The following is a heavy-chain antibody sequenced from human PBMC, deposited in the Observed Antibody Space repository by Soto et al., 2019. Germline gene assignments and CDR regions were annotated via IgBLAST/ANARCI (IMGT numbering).Heavy chain of an antibody. J-gene: IGHJ4*02. Sequence: QVHLVESGGGVVQPGRSLRLSCATSGFTFSDFDMHWVRQAPGKGLEWVAVISYRGNTHYYADSVRGRFTISRDNSNNMLYVPMDGLRRDDTGVYYCVKEAHRASRLESWGQGPLVLVSS. V-gene: IGHV3-30*18. CDR1: GFTFSDFD. CDR3: VKEAHRASRLES. D-gene: IGHD6-6*01. CDR2: ISYRGNTH.